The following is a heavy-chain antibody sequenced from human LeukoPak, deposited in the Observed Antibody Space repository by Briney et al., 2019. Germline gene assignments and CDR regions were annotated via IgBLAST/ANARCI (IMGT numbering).Heavy chain of an antibody. CDR3: ARLYNWNYFDY. J-gene: IGHJ4*02. V-gene: IGHV4-31*03. CDR2: IYYSGST. Sequence: SQTLSLTCTVSGGSVSSGGYYWNWIRQHPGKGLEWIGYIYYSGSTYYNPSLKSRVTISVDTSKNQFSLKLSSVTAADTAVYYCARLYNWNYFDYWGQGPLVTVSS. CDR1: GGSVSSGGYY. D-gene: IGHD1-20*01.